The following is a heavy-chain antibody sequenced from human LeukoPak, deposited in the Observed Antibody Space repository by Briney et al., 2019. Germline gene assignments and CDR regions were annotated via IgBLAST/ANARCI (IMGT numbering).Heavy chain of an antibody. J-gene: IGHJ4*02. V-gene: IGHV1-8*01. CDR2: MNPNSGNT. Sequence: ASVKVSCKASGYTFTSYDINWVRQATGQGLEWMGWMNPNSGNTGYAQKFQGRVTMTRNTPISTAYMELSSLRSEDTAVYYCARSGHCSGTSCYAEGLDYWGQGTLVTVSS. CDR3: ARSGHCSGTSCYAEGLDY. D-gene: IGHD2-2*01. CDR1: GYTFTSYD.